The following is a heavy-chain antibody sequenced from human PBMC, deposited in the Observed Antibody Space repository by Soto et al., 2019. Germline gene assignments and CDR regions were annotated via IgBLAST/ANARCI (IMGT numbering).Heavy chain of an antibody. J-gene: IGHJ4*02. Sequence: EVQLVESGGGLVQPGGSLRLSCAASGFTFSGSWMHWVRQAPGKGLVWVSRISSDGSSTTYADSVKGRFTISRDNAKNMSYLQMNCLRAEDTAVYYCATAGTGTFTYWGQGTLATVSS. D-gene: IGHD1-1*01. V-gene: IGHV3-74*03. CDR1: GFTFSGSW. CDR2: ISSDGSST. CDR3: ATAGTGTFTY.